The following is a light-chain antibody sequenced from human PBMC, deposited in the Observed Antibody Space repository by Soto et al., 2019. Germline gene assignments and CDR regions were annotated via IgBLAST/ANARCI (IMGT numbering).Light chain of an antibody. J-gene: IGKJ2*01. CDR3: QQYGSSPYT. CDR1: QSVRNAY. V-gene: IGKV3-20*01. Sequence: EILLTQSPGTLSLSPGERATLFCRASQSVRNAYLAWYQQKPDQAPRLLIYGASGRATGIPDRFSGSGSGTDFTLTISRLEPEDFAVYYCQQYGSSPYTFGQGTKLEI. CDR2: GAS.